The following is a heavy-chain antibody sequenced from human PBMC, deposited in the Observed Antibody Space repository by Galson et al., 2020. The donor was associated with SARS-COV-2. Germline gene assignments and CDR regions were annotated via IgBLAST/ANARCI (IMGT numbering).Heavy chain of an antibody. Sequence: GGSLRLSCVASGFSFDDYAMHWVRQAPGKCLEWVSGISWNSESKGYADAVQGRFAISRENAKKSLYLQMNSLRPEDTAFYYCAKAGEDVSAGFMGNVDVWGQGSLVTVSS. J-gene: IGHJ4*02. D-gene: IGHD3-9*01. V-gene: IGHV3-9*01. CDR3: AKAGEDVSAGFMGNVDV. CDR2: ISWNSESK. CDR1: GFSFDDYA.